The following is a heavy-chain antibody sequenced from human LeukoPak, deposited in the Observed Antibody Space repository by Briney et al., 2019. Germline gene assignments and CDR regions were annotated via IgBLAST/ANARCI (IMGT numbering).Heavy chain of an antibody. CDR3: ARDGYSYGSDAFDI. J-gene: IGHJ3*02. Sequence: SETLSLTCAVYGGSFSGYHWSWIRQPPGKGLEWIGEINHSGSTNYNPSLKSRVTISVDTSKNQFSLKLSSVTAADTAVYYCARDGYSYGSDAFDIWGQGTMVTVSS. D-gene: IGHD5-18*01. V-gene: IGHV4-34*01. CDR2: INHSGST. CDR1: GGSFSGYH.